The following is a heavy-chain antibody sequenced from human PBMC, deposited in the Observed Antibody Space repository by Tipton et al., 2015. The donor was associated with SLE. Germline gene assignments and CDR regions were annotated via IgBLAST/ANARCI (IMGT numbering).Heavy chain of an antibody. CDR1: GGAISTYY. CDR2: IINRGST. V-gene: IGHV4-59*12. CDR3: ARGSGRFSPCNI. Sequence: LRLSCTVSGGAISTYYWSWLRQSPGKGLEWIGFIINRGSTNYNPSLKSRVTISLDTSKNQFSLKLSSVTAADTAVYYCARGSGRFSPCNIWGQGTMVTVSS. J-gene: IGHJ3*02. D-gene: IGHD1-26*01.